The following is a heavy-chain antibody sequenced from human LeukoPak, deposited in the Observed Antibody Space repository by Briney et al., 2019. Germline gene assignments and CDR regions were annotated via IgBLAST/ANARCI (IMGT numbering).Heavy chain of an antibody. CDR3: SACHYYYYYMDV. Sequence: SETLSLTCTVSGGSISSGSYYWSWIRQPAGKGLEWIGRIYTSGSTNYNPSLKSRVTISVDTSKNQFSLKLSSVTAADTAVYYCSACHYYYYYMDVWGKGTTVTASS. CDR1: GGSISSGSYY. CDR2: IYTSGST. V-gene: IGHV4-61*02. J-gene: IGHJ6*03.